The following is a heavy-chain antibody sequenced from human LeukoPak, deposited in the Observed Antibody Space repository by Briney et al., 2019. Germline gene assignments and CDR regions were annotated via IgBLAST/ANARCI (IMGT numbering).Heavy chain of an antibody. CDR2: IYHTGDT. D-gene: IGHD6-6*01. CDR3: ARHTFARPFDY. J-gene: IGHJ4*02. CDR1: GFSTSTSY. V-gene: IGHV4-59*08. Sequence: PSETLSLTCTVSGFSTSTSYWSWIRQPPGMGLEWIGYIYHTGDTNSNPPLKSRVTISLDTSKNQFSLRLRSVTAADTAVYYCARHTFARPFDYWGQGTLVTVSS.